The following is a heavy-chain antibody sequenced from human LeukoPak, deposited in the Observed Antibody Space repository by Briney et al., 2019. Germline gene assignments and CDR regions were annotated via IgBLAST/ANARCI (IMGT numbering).Heavy chain of an antibody. D-gene: IGHD6-19*01. CDR2: INPSGGST. V-gene: IGHV1-46*01. CDR1: GYTFTSYY. CDR3: ARDRIAVAGGGDAFDI. J-gene: IGHJ3*02. Sequence: ASVKVSCKASGYTFTSYYMHWVRQAPGQGLEWMGIINPSGGSTSYAQKFQGRVTMTRDMSTSTVYMELSSLRSEDTPVYYCARDRIAVAGGGDAFDIWGQGTMVTVSS.